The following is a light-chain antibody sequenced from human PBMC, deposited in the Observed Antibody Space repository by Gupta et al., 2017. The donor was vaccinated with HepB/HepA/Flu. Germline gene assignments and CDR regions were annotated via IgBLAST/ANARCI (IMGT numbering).Light chain of an antibody. J-gene: IGKJ1*01. V-gene: IGKV1-39*01. Sequence: DIQMTQSPSSLSASVGDRVTITCRASQSISSYLNWYQQKPGRAPKLLIDAASSLQSGVPSRFSGRGSGTDFTLTISSLQPEDFATYYCQQSYSTLWTFGQGTKVEIK. CDR1: QSISSY. CDR3: QQSYSTLWT. CDR2: AAS.